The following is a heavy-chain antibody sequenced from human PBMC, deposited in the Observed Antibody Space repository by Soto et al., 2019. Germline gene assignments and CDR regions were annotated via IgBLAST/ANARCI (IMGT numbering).Heavy chain of an antibody. CDR1: GGSFSGYY. CDR3: ARGGSGSYSRYYYYYMDV. CDR2: INHSGST. V-gene: IGHV4-34*01. D-gene: IGHD3-10*01. Sequence: SETLSLTCAVYGGSFSGYYWSWIRQPPGKGLEWIGEINHSGSTNYNPSLKSRVTISVDTSKNQFSLKLSSVTAADTAVYYCARGGSGSYSRYYYYYMDVWGKGTTVTVSS. J-gene: IGHJ6*03.